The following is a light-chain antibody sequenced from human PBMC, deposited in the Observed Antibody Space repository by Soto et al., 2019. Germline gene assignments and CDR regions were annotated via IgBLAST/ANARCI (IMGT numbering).Light chain of an antibody. CDR3: QQLNSYPWT. J-gene: IGKJ1*01. V-gene: IGKV1-9*01. CDR1: QAISGN. CDR2: AAS. Sequence: DINLPHSQSFRSQSLGAEFTFTCRPGQAISGNLAWYQQKPGKAPKLLIYAASTLQSGVPSRFSGSGSGTEFTLTISSLQPEDFATYYCQQLNSYPWTFGQGTKVEIK.